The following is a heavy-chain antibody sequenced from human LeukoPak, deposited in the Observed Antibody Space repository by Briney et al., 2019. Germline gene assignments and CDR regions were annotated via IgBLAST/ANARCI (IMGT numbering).Heavy chain of an antibody. V-gene: IGHV3-11*04. J-gene: IGHJ6*04. CDR1: GFTISDYY. Sequence: PGGSLRLSCAASGFTISDYYMNWVRQAPEKGLEWVSYISSSGSTIYYADSVKGRFTISRDNAKNSLYLQMNSLRAEDTAVYYCAELGITMIGGVWGKGTTVTISS. CDR2: ISSSGSTI. D-gene: IGHD3-10*02. CDR3: AELGITMIGGV.